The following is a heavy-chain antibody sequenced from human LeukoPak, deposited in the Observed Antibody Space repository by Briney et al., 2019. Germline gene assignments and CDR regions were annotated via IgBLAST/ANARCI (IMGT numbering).Heavy chain of an antibody. CDR2: IYSGGST. V-gene: IGHV3-53*01. CDR3: AKANYYYDSSGHYYYYYYMDV. Sequence: GGSLRLSCAASGFTVSSNYMSWARQAPGKGLEWVSVIYSGGSTYYADSVKGRFTISRDNSKNTLYLQMNSLRAEDTAVYYCAKANYYYDSSGHYYYYYYMDVWGKGTTVTVSS. J-gene: IGHJ6*03. CDR1: GFTVSSNY. D-gene: IGHD3-22*01.